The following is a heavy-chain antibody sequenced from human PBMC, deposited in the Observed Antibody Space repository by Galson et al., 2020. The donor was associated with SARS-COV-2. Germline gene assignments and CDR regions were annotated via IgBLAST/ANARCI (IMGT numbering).Heavy chain of an antibody. Sequence: GGSLRLSCAASGFTFSSYAMHWVRQAPGKGLEWVAVISYDGSNKYYADSVKGRFTISRDNSKNTLYLQMNSLRADDAAVYYCASELIDAFDVWGQGKMDNLSS. J-gene: IGHJ3*01. V-gene: IGHV3-30*04. CDR3: ASELIDAFDV. CDR2: ISYDGSNK. CDR1: GFTFSSYA.